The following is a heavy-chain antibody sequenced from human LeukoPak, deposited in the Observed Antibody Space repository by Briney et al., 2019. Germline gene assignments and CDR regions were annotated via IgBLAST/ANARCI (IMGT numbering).Heavy chain of an antibody. V-gene: IGHV4-30-2*01. Sequence: SQTLSLTCTVSGGSISSGGYYWSWIRQPPGKGLEWIGYIYHSGSTYYNPSLKSRVTISVDRSKNQFSLKLSSVTAADTAVYYCARETGGRGPDYWGQGTLVTVSS. CDR3: ARETGGRGPDY. J-gene: IGHJ4*02. D-gene: IGHD3-10*01. CDR2: IYHSGST. CDR1: GGSISSGGYY.